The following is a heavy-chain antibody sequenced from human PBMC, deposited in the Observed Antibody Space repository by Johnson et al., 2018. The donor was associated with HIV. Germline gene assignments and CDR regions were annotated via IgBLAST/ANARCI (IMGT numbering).Heavy chain of an antibody. CDR2: IKQDGSEK. CDR3: AKDMAAQGAFDI. V-gene: IGHV3-7*05. Sequence: VQLVESGGGLVQPGGSLRLSCAASGFTFSSYWMSWVRQAPGKGLEWVANIKQDGSEKYYVDSVKGRFTISRDNAKNSLYLQMNSLRTEDTALYYCAKDMAAQGAFDIWGQGTMVTVSS. J-gene: IGHJ3*02. CDR1: GFTFSSYW. D-gene: IGHD3-10*01.